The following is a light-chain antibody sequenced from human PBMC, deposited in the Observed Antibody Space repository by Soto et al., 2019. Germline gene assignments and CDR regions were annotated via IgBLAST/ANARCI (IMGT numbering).Light chain of an antibody. J-gene: IGKJ5*01. CDR2: RAS. CDR1: QSINSW. CDR3: QQYEVYPIT. Sequence: DIQMTQSPSTLSASVGDRVTITCRASQSINSWLAWYQQKPGKAPKLLIHRASSLQSGVPSRFSGSGSGTDFTLTISSLQPDYFAAYYCQQYEVYPITFGQGTRLEIK. V-gene: IGKV1-5*03.